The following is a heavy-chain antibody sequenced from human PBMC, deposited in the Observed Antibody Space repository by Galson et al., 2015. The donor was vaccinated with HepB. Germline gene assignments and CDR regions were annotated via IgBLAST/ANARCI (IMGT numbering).Heavy chain of an antibody. Sequence: SVKVSCKASGYTFTSYAMHWVRQAPGQRLEWMGWINAGNGNTKYSQKFQGRVTITRDTSASTAYMELSSLRSEDTAVYYCARDPLLLWFGGNWFDPWGQGTLVTVSS. CDR2: INAGNGNT. CDR3: ARDPLLLWFGGNWFDP. CDR1: GYTFTSYA. J-gene: IGHJ5*02. V-gene: IGHV1-3*01. D-gene: IGHD3-10*01.